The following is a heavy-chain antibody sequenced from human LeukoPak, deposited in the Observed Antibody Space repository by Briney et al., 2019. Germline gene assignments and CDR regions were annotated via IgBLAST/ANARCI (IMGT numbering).Heavy chain of an antibody. CDR2: IKQDGSEK. J-gene: IGHJ3*02. CDR3: ARAPSFDSSGFDALDI. CDR1: GFTFSSYW. D-gene: IGHD3-22*01. Sequence: GGSLRLSCAASGFTFSSYWMSWVRQAPGKGLEWVANIKQDGSEKYYVDSVKGRFTISRDNAKNSLYLQMNSLRAEDTAVYYCARAPSFDSSGFDALDIWGQGTMVTVSS. V-gene: IGHV3-7*01.